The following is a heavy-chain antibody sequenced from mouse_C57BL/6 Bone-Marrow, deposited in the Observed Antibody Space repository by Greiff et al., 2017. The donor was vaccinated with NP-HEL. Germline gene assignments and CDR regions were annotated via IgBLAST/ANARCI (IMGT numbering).Heavy chain of an antibody. CDR2: INPSTGGT. V-gene: IGHV1-43*01. CDR1: GYSFTGYY. CDR3: AREGKNWYFDV. Sequence: VQLQQSGPELVKPGASVKISCKASGYSFTGYYMHWVKQSSEKSLEWIGEINPSTGGTSYNQKFKGKATLTVDQSSSTAYMQLKSLTSEDSAVYYCAREGKNWYFDVWGTGTTVTVSS. J-gene: IGHJ1*03.